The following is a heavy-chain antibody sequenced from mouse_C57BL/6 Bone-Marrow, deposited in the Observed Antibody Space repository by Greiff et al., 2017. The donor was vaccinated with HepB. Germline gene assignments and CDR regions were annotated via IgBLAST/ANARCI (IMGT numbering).Heavy chain of an antibody. V-gene: IGHV1-80*01. CDR2: IYPGDGDT. CDR1: GYAFSSYW. D-gene: IGHD2-3*01. CDR3: ARGGWLLRYAMDY. Sequence: VQLQQSGAELVKPGASVKISCKASGYAFSSYWMNWVKQRPGKGLEWIGQIYPGDGDTNYNGKFKGKATLTADKSSSTAYMQLSSLTSEDSAVYYCARGGWLLRYAMDYWGQGTSVTVSS. J-gene: IGHJ4*01.